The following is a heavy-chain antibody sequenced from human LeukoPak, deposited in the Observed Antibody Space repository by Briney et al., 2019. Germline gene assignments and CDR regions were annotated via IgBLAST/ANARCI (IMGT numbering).Heavy chain of an antibody. J-gene: IGHJ6*02. CDR1: GGSISGSPYY. CDR2: LYYNENV. V-gene: IGHV4-39*01. Sequence: SETLSLTCTVSGGSISGSPYYWVWIRQPPGKGLEWLGSLYYNENVYYNPSLKSRVAISVDTSKKQISLKLSSVTAADTGVYYCARRIFCSSTNCYNAGHFYYGMDVWGQGTTVTVSS. CDR3: ARRIFCSSTNCYNAGHFYYGMDV. D-gene: IGHD2-2*02.